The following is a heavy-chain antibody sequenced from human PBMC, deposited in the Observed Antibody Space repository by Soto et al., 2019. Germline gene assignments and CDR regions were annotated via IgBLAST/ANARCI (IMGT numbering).Heavy chain of an antibody. CDR2: IYYSGST. CDR1: GGSISSGDYY. V-gene: IGHV4-30-4*01. D-gene: IGHD3-10*01. CDR3: ARETMVRGVIDPYLAWNWFDP. Sequence: SETLSLTCTVSGGSISSGDYYWSWIRQPPGKGLEWIGYIYYSGSTYYNPSLKSRVTISVDTSKNQFSLKLSSVTAADTAVYYCARETMVRGVIDPYLAWNWFDPWGQGTLVTVSS. J-gene: IGHJ5*02.